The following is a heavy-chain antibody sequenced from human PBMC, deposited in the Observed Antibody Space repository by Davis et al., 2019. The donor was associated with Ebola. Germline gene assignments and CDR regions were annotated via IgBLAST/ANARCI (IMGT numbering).Heavy chain of an antibody. J-gene: IGHJ4*02. CDR3: ARVGYGDYGWFDY. V-gene: IGHV1-46*01. CDR1: GYTFPSYY. Sequence: ASSVTVSCMASGYTFPSYYMHCVRQAPGQGLEWMGIINPSGGSTSYAQKFQGRVTMTRDTSTSTVYMELRSLRSDDTAVYYCARVGYGDYGWFDYWGQGTLVTVSS. CDR2: INPSGGST. D-gene: IGHD4-17*01.